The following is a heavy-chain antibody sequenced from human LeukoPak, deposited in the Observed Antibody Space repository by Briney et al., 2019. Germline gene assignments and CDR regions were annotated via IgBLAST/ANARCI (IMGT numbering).Heavy chain of an antibody. CDR2: ISDSGGNT. J-gene: IGHJ6*02. D-gene: IGHD1-26*01. V-gene: IGHV3-23*01. CDR1: GGSFSGYY. Sequence: ETLSLTCAVYGGSFSGYYWSWIRQPPGKGLEWVSLISDSGGNTYYADSVKGRFTISRDNSKNTLSLQMNSLRAEDTAVYYCAKDVRVGGGGMDVWGQGTPVTVSS. CDR3: AKDVRVGGGGMDV.